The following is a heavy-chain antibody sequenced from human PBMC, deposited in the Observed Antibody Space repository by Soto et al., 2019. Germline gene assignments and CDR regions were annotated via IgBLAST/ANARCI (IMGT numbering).Heavy chain of an antibody. Sequence: QVQLQESGPGLVKPSETLSLTCNVSGGSMSRYYWSWIRQPAGKGLEWIGRVWTSGSTNYNPSLTSRVTMSIDTSNNHFSLKLNSVTAADTAVYYCARTVGAAYYFDFWGQGTLVTVSS. CDR1: GGSMSRYY. D-gene: IGHD1-26*01. J-gene: IGHJ4*02. CDR3: ARTVGAAYYFDF. V-gene: IGHV4-4*07. CDR2: VWTSGST.